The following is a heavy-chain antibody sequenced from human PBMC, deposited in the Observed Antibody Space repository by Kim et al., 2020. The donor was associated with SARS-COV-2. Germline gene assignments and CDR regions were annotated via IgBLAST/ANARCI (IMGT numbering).Heavy chain of an antibody. Sequence: ASVKVSCKASGYTFTSYAMHWVRQAPGQRLEWMGWINAGNGNTKYSQKFQGRVTITRDTSASTAYMELSSLRSEDTAVYYCVRLVLWFGGPENGMDVWPRDHGHRLL. V-gene: IGHV1-3*01. CDR2: INAGNGNT. CDR3: VRLVLWFGGPENGMDV. D-gene: IGHD3-10*01. CDR1: GYTFTSYA. J-gene: IGHJ6*02.